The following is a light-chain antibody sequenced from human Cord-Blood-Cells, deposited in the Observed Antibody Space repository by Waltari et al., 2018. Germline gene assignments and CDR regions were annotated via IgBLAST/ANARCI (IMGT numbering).Light chain of an antibody. Sequence: QLVLTQSPSASASLGASVKLTCTLSSGHSSYAIAGHQQQPEKGPRYLMKLNSDGSHSKGDGIPDRFSGSSSGAERYLTISSLQSEDEADYYCQTWGTGIWVFGGGTKLTVL. J-gene: IGLJ3*02. CDR1: SGHSSYA. V-gene: IGLV4-69*01. CDR3: QTWGTGIWV. CDR2: LNSDGSH.